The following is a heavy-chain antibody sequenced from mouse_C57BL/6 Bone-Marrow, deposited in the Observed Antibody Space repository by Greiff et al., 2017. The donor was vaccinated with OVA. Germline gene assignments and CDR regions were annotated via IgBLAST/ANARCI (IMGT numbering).Heavy chain of an antibody. CDR2: INPGSGGT. CDR1: GYAFTNYL. Sequence: VQLQQSGAELVRPGTSVKVSCKASGYAFTNYLIEWVKQRPGQGLEWIGVINPGSGGTNYNEKFKGKATLTADKSSSTAYMQLSSLTSEDSAVYFCARPPYGNPFAYWGQGTLVTVSA. J-gene: IGHJ3*01. D-gene: IGHD2-1*01. V-gene: IGHV1-54*01. CDR3: ARPPYGNPFAY.